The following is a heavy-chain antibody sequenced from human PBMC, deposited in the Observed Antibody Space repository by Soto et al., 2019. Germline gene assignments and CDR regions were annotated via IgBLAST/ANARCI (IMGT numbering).Heavy chain of an antibody. Sequence: QVQLVQSGAEVKKPGSSVKVSCKASGGTFSSYTISWVRQAPGQGLEWMGRIIPILGIANYAQKFQGRVTITEDNSKSTAYMELSSLRSEDTAVYYCARDPSEMATTMWGGYWGKGTLVTVSS. V-gene: IGHV1-69*08. CDR3: ARDPSEMATTMWGGY. D-gene: IGHD5-18*01. CDR2: IIPILGIA. CDR1: GGTFSSYT. J-gene: IGHJ4*02.